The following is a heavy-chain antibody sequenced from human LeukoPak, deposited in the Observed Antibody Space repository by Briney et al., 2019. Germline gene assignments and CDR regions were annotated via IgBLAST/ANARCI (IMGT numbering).Heavy chain of an antibody. CDR3: AKEGMAGIRQYFDY. CDR2: IRYDGSNK. V-gene: IGHV3-30*02. J-gene: IGHJ4*02. CDR1: GFTFSSYG. D-gene: IGHD5-24*01. Sequence: GGSLRLSCAASGFTFSSYGMHWVRQAPGKGLEWVAFIRYDGSNKYYADSVKGRFTISRDSSKNTLYLQMNSLRAEDTAVYYCAKEGMAGIRQYFDYWGQGTLVTVSS.